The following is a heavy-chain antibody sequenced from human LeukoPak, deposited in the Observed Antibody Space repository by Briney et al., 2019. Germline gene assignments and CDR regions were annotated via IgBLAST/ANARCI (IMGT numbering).Heavy chain of an antibody. J-gene: IGHJ4*02. D-gene: IGHD5-18*01. CDR2: IRYDGSNK. V-gene: IGHV3-30*02. CDR1: GFTFSSYG. CDR3: AKEGGYSYGFDY. Sequence: GGSLRLSCAASGFTFSSYGMHWVRQAPGKGLEWVAFIRYDGSNKYYADSVKGRFTISRDNSKNTLYLQMNSLRAEDTAVYYCAKEGGYSYGFDYWGQGTLVTVSS.